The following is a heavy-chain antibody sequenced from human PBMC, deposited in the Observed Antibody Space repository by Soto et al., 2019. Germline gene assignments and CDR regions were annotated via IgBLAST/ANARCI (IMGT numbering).Heavy chain of an antibody. V-gene: IGHV3-21*01. CDR3: ARDGPRQWRGGYGMDV. Sequence: GGSLRLSCAASGFTFSIYSMNWVRHAPGKGLEWVSSISSSSSYIYYADSVKGRFTISRDNAKNSLYLQMNSLRAEDTAVYYCARDGPRQWRGGYGMDVWGQGTTVTVSS. CDR1: GFTFSIYS. J-gene: IGHJ6*02. CDR2: ISSSSSYI. D-gene: IGHD6-19*01.